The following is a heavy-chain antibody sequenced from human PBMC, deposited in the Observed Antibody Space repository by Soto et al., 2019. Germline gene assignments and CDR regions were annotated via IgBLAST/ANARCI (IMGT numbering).Heavy chain of an antibody. V-gene: IGHV5-51*01. D-gene: IGHD5-18*01. CDR1: GYSFTSYW. Sequence: PGESLKISCKGSGYSFTSYWIGWVRQMPGKGLEWMGIIYPCDSDTRYSPTFQGQVTISADKSISTAYLQWSSLKASDTAMYYCARHKRGYSYGFSASFDYWGQGTLVTVSS. CDR2: IYPCDSDT. J-gene: IGHJ4*02. CDR3: ARHKRGYSYGFSASFDY.